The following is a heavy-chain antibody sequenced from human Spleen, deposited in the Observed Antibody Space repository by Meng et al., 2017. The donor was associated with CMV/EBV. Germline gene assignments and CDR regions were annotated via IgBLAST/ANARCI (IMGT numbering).Heavy chain of an antibody. J-gene: IGHJ4*02. Sequence: GESLKISCTTSGFTFGNYAMNWVRQAPGKGLEWVGFIRRKAFGGTTEYAASVKGRFTISRDDSKSIAYLQMNSLKTEDTAVYYCTRGGVQLWLLNFWGQGTLVTVSS. D-gene: IGHD5-18*01. CDR1: GFTFGNYA. CDR3: TRGGVQLWLLNF. V-gene: IGHV3-49*04. CDR2: IRRKAFGGTT.